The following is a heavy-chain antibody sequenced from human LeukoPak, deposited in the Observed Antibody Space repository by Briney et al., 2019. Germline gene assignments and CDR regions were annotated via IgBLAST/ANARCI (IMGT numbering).Heavy chain of an antibody. CDR2: ISGTSNTI. V-gene: IGHV3-48*01. CDR1: GFTFSSSS. D-gene: IGHD1-20*01. Sequence: GGSLRLSWAAPGFTFSSSSINWVRQAPGRGLEWLSFISGTSNTIYYADSVKGRFTISRDNSKNTLYLQMNSLRAEDTAVYYCARAPRITGTTYYFDYWGQGTLVTVSS. J-gene: IGHJ4*02. CDR3: ARAPRITGTTYYFDY.